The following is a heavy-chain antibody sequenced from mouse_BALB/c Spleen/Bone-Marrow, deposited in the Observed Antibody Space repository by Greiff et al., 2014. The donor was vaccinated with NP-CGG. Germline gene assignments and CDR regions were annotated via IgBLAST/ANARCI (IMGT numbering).Heavy chain of an antibody. V-gene: IGHV1-54*01. CDR3: ARFGRYYFDY. Sequence: QVQLQQPGAELVRPGTAVNVSCKASGYAFTNYLIEWVKQRPGQGLEWIGVINPGGGGANYNEKFKGKATLTADKSSSTAYMQLSSLTSDDSAVYFCARFGRYYFDYWGQGTTLTVSS. CDR1: GYAFTNYL. J-gene: IGHJ2*01. CDR2: INPGGGGA.